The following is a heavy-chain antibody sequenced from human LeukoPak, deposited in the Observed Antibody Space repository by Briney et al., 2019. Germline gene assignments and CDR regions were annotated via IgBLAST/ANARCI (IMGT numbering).Heavy chain of an antibody. CDR3: ATASHAVWNGFHDAFI. D-gene: IGHD3-3*01. V-gene: IGHV3-48*01. CDR1: GFDFSTHS. CDR2: ISRSSSSI. J-gene: IGHJ3*02. Sequence: GGSLRLSCAVSGFDFSTHSMNWVRQAPGKGLEWLAYISRSSSSIYYRDSVKGRFTISRDNDKSSLYLQMKSLRAEDTALYFCATASHAVWNGFHDAFICGAKGQWSPSLQ.